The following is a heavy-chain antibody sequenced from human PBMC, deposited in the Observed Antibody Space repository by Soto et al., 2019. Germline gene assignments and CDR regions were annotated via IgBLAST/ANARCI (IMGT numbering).Heavy chain of an antibody. CDR3: ARPVDIQGSGWFESFDY. V-gene: IGHV1-69*06. Sequence: VQLVQSGAEVKKPGSSVKVSCKASGGTFSSYAFSWVRQAPGQGLEWMGGIIPIFGTANYAQRFQGRATITADKSTTTATMELERRRLEDEAVSVCARPVDIQGSGWFESFDYWGQGTLVTVSS. J-gene: IGHJ4*02. CDR2: IIPIFGTA. CDR1: GGTFSSYA. D-gene: IGHD6-19*01.